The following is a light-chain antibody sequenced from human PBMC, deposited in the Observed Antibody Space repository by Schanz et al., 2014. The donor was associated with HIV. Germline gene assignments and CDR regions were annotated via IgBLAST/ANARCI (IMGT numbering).Light chain of an antibody. Sequence: QSALTQPPSASGSPGQSVTISCTGTSSDVGYYNDVSWYQQHPDKAPKLLIYEVNRRPSGVPDRFSGSKSGTSASLTISGLQSEDEADYYCAAWDVLLNGPVFGGGTQLTVL. CDR3: AAWDVLLNGPV. V-gene: IGLV2-8*01. CDR2: EVN. CDR1: SSDVGYYND. J-gene: IGLJ7*01.